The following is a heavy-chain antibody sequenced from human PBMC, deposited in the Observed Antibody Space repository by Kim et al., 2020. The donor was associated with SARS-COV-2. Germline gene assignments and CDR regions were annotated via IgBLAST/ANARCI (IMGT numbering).Heavy chain of an antibody. J-gene: IGHJ4*02. CDR1: GGTFSSYA. CDR3: ARVGSISMPPDY. CDR2: IIPIFGTA. Sequence: SVKVSCKASGGTFSSYAISWVRQAPGQGLEWMGGIIPIFGTANYAQKFQGRVTITADESTSTAYMELSSLRSEDTAVYYCARVGSISMPPDYWGQGTLVTVSS. V-gene: IGHV1-69*13. D-gene: IGHD2-2*01.